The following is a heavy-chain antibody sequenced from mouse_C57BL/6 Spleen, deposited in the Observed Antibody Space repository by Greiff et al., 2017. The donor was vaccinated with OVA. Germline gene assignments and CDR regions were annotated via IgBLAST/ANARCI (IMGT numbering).Heavy chain of an antibody. CDR1: GYTFTSYW. CDR3: SSFYYDYDGGGDYFDY. J-gene: IGHJ2*01. CDR2: IDPSDSET. V-gene: IGHV1-52*01. D-gene: IGHD2-4*01. Sequence: QVQLQQPGAELVRPGSSVKLSCKASGYTFTSYWMHWVKQRPIQGLEWIGNIDPSDSETHYNQKFKDKATLTVDKSSSTAYMQLSSLTSEDSAVYYFSSFYYDYDGGGDYFDYWGQGTTLTVSS.